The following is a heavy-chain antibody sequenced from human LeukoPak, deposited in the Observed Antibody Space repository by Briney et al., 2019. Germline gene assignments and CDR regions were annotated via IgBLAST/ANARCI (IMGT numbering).Heavy chain of an antibody. Sequence: ASVKVSCKVSGYTLTELSMHWVRQAPGKGLEWMGGFDPEDGETIYAQKFQGRVTMTEDTSTDTAYMELSSLRSEDTAVYYCVTDLAAAGTPYYYYGMDVWGQGTTVTVSS. J-gene: IGHJ6*02. CDR2: FDPEDGET. V-gene: IGHV1-24*01. CDR1: GYTLTELS. CDR3: VTDLAAAGTPYYYYGMDV. D-gene: IGHD6-13*01.